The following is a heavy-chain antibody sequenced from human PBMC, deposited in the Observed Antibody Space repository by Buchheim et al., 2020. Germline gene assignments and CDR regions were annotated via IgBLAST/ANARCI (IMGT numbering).Heavy chain of an antibody. Sequence: EVRLVESGGGLVQPGGSLRLSCAASGFTFSSYWMHWVRQPPGTGLEWVSRVNTDGSWTIYADSVKGRFTISRDNAKNTLYLQINSLRTDDTAVYHCVRSPPGASTGYHFDSWGQGTL. J-gene: IGHJ4*02. CDR3: VRSPPGASTGYHFDS. CDR1: GFTFSSYW. D-gene: IGHD3-9*01. V-gene: IGHV3-74*01. CDR2: VNTDGSWT.